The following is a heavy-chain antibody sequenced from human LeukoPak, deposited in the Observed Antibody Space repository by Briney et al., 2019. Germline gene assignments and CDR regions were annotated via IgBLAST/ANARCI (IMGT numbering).Heavy chain of an antibody. J-gene: IGHJ4*02. CDR2: IHPEGNEK. CDR3: ARGDDSSGDY. V-gene: IGHV3-7*04. Sequence: PGGSLRLSCAASGFTFSNFWMSWVRPAPGRGLEWVANIHPEGNEKYHVESVEGRFTISRDNIKNSLFLQMHGLRVEDTAVYYCARGDDSSGDYWGQGTLVTVSS. CDR1: GFTFSNFW. D-gene: IGHD1-1*01.